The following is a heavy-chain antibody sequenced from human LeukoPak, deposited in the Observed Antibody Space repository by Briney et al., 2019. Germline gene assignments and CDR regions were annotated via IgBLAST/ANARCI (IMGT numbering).Heavy chain of an antibody. V-gene: IGHV3-7*01. D-gene: IGHD4-23*01. Sequence: GGSLRLSCAASGFTFSIYWMSWVRQAPGKGLEGVANIKQDGSETYYVDPVKGRFTISRDNATPSLYLQMHSLRVDDTAVYYCVTHEVTVITRSTFDYWGQGTLVTVSS. CDR1: GFTFSIYW. CDR2: IKQDGSET. CDR3: VTHEVTVITRSTFDY. J-gene: IGHJ4*02.